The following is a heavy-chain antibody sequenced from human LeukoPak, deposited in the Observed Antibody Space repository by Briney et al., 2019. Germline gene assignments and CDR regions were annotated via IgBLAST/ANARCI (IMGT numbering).Heavy chain of an antibody. Sequence: PGGSLRLSCAASGFTFSSYAMTWVRQAPGRGLEWVSSIGTSGGGIYYADSGKGRLIISRDNSKNTLYLQMTSLRAEDTAVYYWEKVKSGNFSYYIKGRDVGGQGPTVTAPS. CDR2: IGTSGGGI. J-gene: IGHJ6*02. V-gene: IGHV3-23*01. CDR3: EKVKSGNFSYYIKGRDV. D-gene: IGHD4-11*01. CDR1: GFTFSSYA.